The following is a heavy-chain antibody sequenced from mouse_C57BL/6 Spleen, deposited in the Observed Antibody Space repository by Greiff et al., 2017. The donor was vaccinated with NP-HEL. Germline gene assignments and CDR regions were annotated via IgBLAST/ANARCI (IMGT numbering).Heavy chain of an antibody. J-gene: IGHJ3*01. CDR1: GFTFSDYY. Sequence: EVMLVESGGGLVQPGGSLKLSCAASGFTFSDYYMYWVRQTPEKRLEWVAYISNGGGSTYYPDTVKGRFTISRDNAKNTLYLQMSRLKSEDTAMYYCARPYSNYEAWFAYWGQGTLVTVSA. D-gene: IGHD2-5*01. V-gene: IGHV5-12*01. CDR3: ARPYSNYEAWFAY. CDR2: ISNGGGST.